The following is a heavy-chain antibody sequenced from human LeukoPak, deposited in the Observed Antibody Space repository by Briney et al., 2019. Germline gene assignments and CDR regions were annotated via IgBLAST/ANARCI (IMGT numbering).Heavy chain of an antibody. D-gene: IGHD4-17*01. CDR2: ITTSSSTI. J-gene: IGHJ4*01. V-gene: IGHV3-48*02. CDR1: GFTFSGYS. Sequence: GESLRLSCAASGFTFSGYSMNWVRQAPGKGLEWVSYITTSSSTINYADSLKGRFTISRDNAKNSLYLQMNSLRDEDTAVYYCASGLDYGFDYWGRGTLVTVSS. CDR3: ASGLDYGFDY.